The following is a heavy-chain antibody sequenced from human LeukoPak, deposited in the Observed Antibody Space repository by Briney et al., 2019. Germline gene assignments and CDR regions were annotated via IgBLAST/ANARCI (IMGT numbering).Heavy chain of an antibody. Sequence: GRSLRLSCAASGFTFSSYGMHWVRQAPGKGLEWVAVIWYDGSNKYYADSVKGRFTISRDNSKNTLYLQMNSLRAEDTAVYYCARDWSGDYDRRFDCWGQGTLVTVSS. CDR1: GFTFSSYG. D-gene: IGHD4-17*01. CDR3: ARDWSGDYDRRFDC. J-gene: IGHJ4*02. CDR2: IWYDGSNK. V-gene: IGHV3-33*01.